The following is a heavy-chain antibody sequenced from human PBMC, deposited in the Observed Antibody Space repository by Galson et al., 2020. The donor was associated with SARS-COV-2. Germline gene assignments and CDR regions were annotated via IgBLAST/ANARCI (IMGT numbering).Heavy chain of an antibody. CDR1: GGSFSTNF. CDR2: INHSEET. Sequence: ETLSLTCAVSGGSFSTNFWTWIRQSPGRGLEWIGEINHSEETDYNPSLQSRVTISIDTSKNQFSLRLTSVTAADSAVYYCARGRLHYGSGGYDAGFRYYYMDVWGKGTTVTVSS. J-gene: IGHJ6*03. D-gene: IGHD3-10*01. V-gene: IGHV4-34*01. CDR3: ARGRLHYGSGGYDAGFRYYYMDV.